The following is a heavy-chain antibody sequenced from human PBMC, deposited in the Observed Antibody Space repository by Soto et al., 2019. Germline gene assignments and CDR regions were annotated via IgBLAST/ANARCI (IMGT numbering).Heavy chain of an antibody. Sequence: EVQLVESGGGLVQPGGSLRLSCVASGLTFSSYWMDWVRQAPGKGLVWVSRIKSDGSNIAYGDSVKGRFSISRDNGKNTLYLQMDSLRGEDTAVYYCWVNQGYWGQGTLVNVSS. CDR1: GLTFSSYW. CDR3: WVNQGY. CDR2: IKSDGSNI. J-gene: IGHJ4*02. V-gene: IGHV3-74*01. D-gene: IGHD3-22*01.